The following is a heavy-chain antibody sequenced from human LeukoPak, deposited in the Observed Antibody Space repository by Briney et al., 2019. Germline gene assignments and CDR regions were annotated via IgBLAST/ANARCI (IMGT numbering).Heavy chain of an antibody. CDR2: MNPNSGNT. D-gene: IGHD3-16*01. Sequence: ASVKVSCKASGYTFTSYDINWVRQATGQGLEWMGWMNPNSGNTVYAQRFQGRVTMTRNTSISTAYMELSSLRSEDTAVYYCARGGSRGGAVDYWGQGTLVTVSS. CDR3: ARGGSRGGAVDY. CDR1: GYTFTSYD. V-gene: IGHV1-8*01. J-gene: IGHJ4*02.